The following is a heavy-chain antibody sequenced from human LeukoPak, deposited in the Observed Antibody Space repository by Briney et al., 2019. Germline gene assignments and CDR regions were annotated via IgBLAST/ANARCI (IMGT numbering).Heavy chain of an antibody. CDR1: GFTFSSYT. J-gene: IGHJ4*02. CDR2: ISYSNSYI. CDR3: ARGGRTVTTLVGVDY. V-gene: IGHV3-21*01. Sequence: PGGSLRLSCAASGFTFSSYTMNWVRQAPGKGLEWVSSISYSNSYICYADSVKGRFTISRDTAKNSLYLQMNSLRAEDTAVYYCARGGRTVTTLVGVDYWGQGTLVTVSS. D-gene: IGHD4-17*01.